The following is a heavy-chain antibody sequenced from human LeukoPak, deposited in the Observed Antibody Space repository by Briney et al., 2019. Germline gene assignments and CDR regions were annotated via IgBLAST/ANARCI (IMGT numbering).Heavy chain of an antibody. Sequence: SETLSLTCTVSSDSISNYYWSWIRQPPGKGLEWIGYIYYSGSTNYNPSLKSRGTISVDTSKNQFSLKLSSVPAADTAVYYCARTTPTYYDILTGYHGKFDPWGQGTLVTVSS. J-gene: IGHJ5*02. D-gene: IGHD3-9*01. CDR1: SDSISNYY. CDR2: IYYSGST. V-gene: IGHV4-59*01. CDR3: ARTTPTYYDILTGYHGKFDP.